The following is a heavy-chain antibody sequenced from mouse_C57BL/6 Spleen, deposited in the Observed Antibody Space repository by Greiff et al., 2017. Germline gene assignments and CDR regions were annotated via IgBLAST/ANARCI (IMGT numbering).Heavy chain of an antibody. CDR2: IYPGSGST. J-gene: IGHJ2*01. Sequence: VQLQQPGAELVKPGASVKMSCKASGYTFTSYWITWVKQRPGQGLEWIGDIYPGSGSTNYNEKFKSKATLTVDTSSSTAYMQLSSLTSEDSAVYYWASTVVATRYFDYWGQGTTLTVSS. CDR3: ASTVVATRYFDY. D-gene: IGHD1-1*01. V-gene: IGHV1-55*01. CDR1: GYTFTSYW.